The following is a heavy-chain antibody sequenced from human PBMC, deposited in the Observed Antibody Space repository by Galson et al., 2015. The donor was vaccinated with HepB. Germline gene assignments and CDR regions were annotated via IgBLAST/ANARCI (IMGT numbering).Heavy chain of an antibody. D-gene: IGHD3-22*01. CDR2: ISSSSSTI. V-gene: IGHV3-48*04. J-gene: IGHJ3*02. Sequence: SLRLSCAASGFTFSSYSMNWVRQAPGKGLEWVSYISSSSSTIYYADSVKGRFTISRDNAKNSLYLQMNSLRAEDTAVYYCARDGGRSGSNDCGAFDIWGQGTMVTVSS. CDR1: GFTFSSYS. CDR3: ARDGGRSGSNDCGAFDI.